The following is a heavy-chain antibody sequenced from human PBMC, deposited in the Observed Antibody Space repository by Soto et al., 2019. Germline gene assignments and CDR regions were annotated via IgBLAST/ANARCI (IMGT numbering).Heavy chain of an antibody. J-gene: IGHJ4*02. CDR3: ARLARTHNWNFDY. Sequence: GGSLRLSCAASGFTFSSYSMNWVRQAPGKGLEWVSYISSSSSTIYYADSVKGRFTISRDNAKNSLYLQMNSLRAEDTAVYYCARLARTHNWNFDYWGQGTLVTVSS. D-gene: IGHD1-20*01. V-gene: IGHV3-48*04. CDR1: GFTFSSYS. CDR2: ISSSSSTI.